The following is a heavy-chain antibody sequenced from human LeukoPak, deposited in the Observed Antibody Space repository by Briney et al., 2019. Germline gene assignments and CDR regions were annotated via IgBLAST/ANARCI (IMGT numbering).Heavy chain of an antibody. CDR3: ATTPRKYSSTWYYFDY. D-gene: IGHD6-13*01. Sequence: SETLSLTCTVSGGSISSSSYYWGWIRQPPGKGLQWIGSIYHSGSTYYNPSLKSRVTMSVDTSKKQFSLNLSSVTAADTAVYYCATTPRKYSSTWYYFDYWGQGILVTVSS. CDR1: GGSISSSSYY. CDR2: IYHSGST. V-gene: IGHV4-39*07. J-gene: IGHJ4*02.